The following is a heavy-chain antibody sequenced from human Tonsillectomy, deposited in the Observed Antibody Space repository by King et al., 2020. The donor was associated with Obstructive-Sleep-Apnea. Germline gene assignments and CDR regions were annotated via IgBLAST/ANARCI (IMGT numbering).Heavy chain of an antibody. CDR3: ARHSRPTGIAGY. V-gene: IGHV4-59*08. CDR2: IYNSETT. J-gene: IGHJ4*02. Sequence: VQLQESGPGLVKPSETLSLTCTVSGGSISSYYWSWIRQPPGKGLEWIGYIYNSETTKYNPSLTSRVTISVDTSKNQFSLKLSSVTAADTAVYYCARHSRPTGIAGYWGQGTLVTVSS. D-gene: IGHD1-1*01. CDR1: GGSISSYY.